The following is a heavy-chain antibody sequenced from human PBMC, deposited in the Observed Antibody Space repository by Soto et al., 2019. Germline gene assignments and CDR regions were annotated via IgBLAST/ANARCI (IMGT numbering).Heavy chain of an antibody. CDR2: IYYSGST. CDR1: GGSISSGGYY. V-gene: IGHV4-31*03. Sequence: QVQLQESGPGLVKPSPSLSLTCTVSGGSISSGGYYWSWIRQHPGNDREWIGYIYYSGSTYDNQSHKSRVTVAVDTSKNQFSLKLGSVTAGDTAVYYCARVFQETPMNDIVVVSRGWWFDPWGQGTLVTVSS. D-gene: IGHD2-21*01. J-gene: IGHJ5*02. CDR3: ARVFQETPMNDIVVVSRGWWFDP.